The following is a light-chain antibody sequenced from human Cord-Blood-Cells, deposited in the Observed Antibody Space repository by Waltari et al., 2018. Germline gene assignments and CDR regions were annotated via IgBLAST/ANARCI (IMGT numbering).Light chain of an antibody. J-gene: IGLJ3*02. CDR3: QSYDSSNQV. V-gene: IGLV6-57*02. CDR1: SGSIASNY. CDR2: EDN. Sequence: NFMLTQPHSVSESPGKTVTISCTGSSGSIASNYVQWYQQRPGSAPTTVIYEDNQRPSGFPDRFSGSIDSSSNSASLTISGLKTEDEADYYCQSYDSSNQVFGGGTKLTVL.